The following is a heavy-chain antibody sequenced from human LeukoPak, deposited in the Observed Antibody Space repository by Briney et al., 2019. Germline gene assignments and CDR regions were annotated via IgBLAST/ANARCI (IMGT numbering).Heavy chain of an antibody. D-gene: IGHD3-22*01. V-gene: IGHV4-39*01. Sequence: SETLSLTCTVSGGSISSSSYYWGWIRQPPGKGLEWIGSIYYSGSTYYNPSLRSRVTTSVDTSKNQFSLKLSSVTASDTAVYYCARQNFYDSPFDSWGQGTLVTVSS. CDR2: IYYSGST. CDR1: GGSISSSSYY. J-gene: IGHJ4*02. CDR3: ARQNFYDSPFDS.